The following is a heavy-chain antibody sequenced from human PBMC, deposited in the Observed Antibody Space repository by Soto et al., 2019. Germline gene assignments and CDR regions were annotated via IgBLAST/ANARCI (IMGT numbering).Heavy chain of an antibody. CDR2: IDYSGST. CDR3: ARRVWGWIQYRGHCFDP. V-gene: IGHV4-39*01. D-gene: IGHD5-18*01. CDR1: GGSISSSSYY. J-gene: IGHJ5*02. Sequence: QLQLQEAGPGLVKPSETLSLTCTVSGGSISSSSYYWGWIRQPPGKGLEWIGSIDYSGSTYYNPSLKSQVTIYVDTTKNHLSLKLSSATAADTAVYYRARRVWGWIQYRGHCFDPWGQGTLVTVSS.